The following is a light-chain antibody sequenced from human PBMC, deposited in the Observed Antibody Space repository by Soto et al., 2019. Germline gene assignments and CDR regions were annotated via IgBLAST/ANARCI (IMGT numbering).Light chain of an antibody. J-gene: IGLJ2*01. Sequence: QSALTQPASVSGSPGQSITISCTGTSSDIGGYNYVSWYQQHPGKAPKVMIYEVTYRPSGVSNRFSGSKSGNTASLTISGLQAEDEADYYCSSYTTSSTVVFGGGTKLTVL. CDR1: SSDIGGYNY. V-gene: IGLV2-14*01. CDR2: EVT. CDR3: SSYTTSSTVV.